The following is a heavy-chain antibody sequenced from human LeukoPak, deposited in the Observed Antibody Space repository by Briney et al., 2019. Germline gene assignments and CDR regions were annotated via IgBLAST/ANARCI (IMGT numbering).Heavy chain of an antibody. CDR2: IYYSGST. V-gene: IGHV4-61*01. D-gene: IGHD4-23*01. CDR1: GGSISSSSYY. CDR3: ARRAFRGGNYDY. Sequence: SETLSLTCTVSGGSISSSSYYWTWIRQPPGKGLEWIGYIYYSGSTNYNPSLKSRVTLSVDTSKNQFSLKLSSVTAADTAVYYCARRAFRGGNYDYWGQGTLVTVSS. J-gene: IGHJ4*02.